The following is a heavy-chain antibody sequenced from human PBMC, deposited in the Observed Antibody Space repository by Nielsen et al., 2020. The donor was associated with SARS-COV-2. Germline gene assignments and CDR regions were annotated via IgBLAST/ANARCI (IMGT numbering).Heavy chain of an antibody. CDR1: GFTFSSYG. CDR3: ASITIFGVEKRDY. D-gene: IGHD3-3*01. V-gene: IGHV3-30*02. CDR2: IRYDGSNK. J-gene: IGHJ4*02. Sequence: GESLKISCAASGFTFSSYGMHWVRQAPGKGLEWVAFIRYDGSNKYYADSVKGRFTISRDNFKNTLYLQMNSLRAEDTAVYYCASITIFGVEKRDYWGQGTLVTVSS.